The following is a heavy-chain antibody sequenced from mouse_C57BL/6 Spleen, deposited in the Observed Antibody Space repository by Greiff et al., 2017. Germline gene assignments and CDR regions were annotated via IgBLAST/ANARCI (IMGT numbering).Heavy chain of an antibody. J-gene: IGHJ2*01. CDR3: ARYGYDYDGVSFDY. CDR1: GYTFTDYY. V-gene: IGHV1-19*01. Sequence: EVKLQQSGPVLVKPGASVKMSCKASGYTFTDYYMNWVKQSHGKSLEWIGVINPYNGGTSYNQKFKGKATLTVDKSSSTAYMELNSLTSEDSAVYYCARYGYDYDGVSFDYWGQGTTLTVSS. CDR2: INPYNGGT. D-gene: IGHD2-4*01.